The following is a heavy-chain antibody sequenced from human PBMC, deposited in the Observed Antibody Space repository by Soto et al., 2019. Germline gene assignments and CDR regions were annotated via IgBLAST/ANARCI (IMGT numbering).Heavy chain of an antibody. D-gene: IGHD3-22*01. J-gene: IGHJ4*02. V-gene: IGHV1-69*13. Sequence: ASVKVSCKASGGTFSRNTISWVRQAPGQGLEWMGGIMPIFGSANYAQKFQGRVTITADENTRTVYMELSRLRSEDTAVYYCARQFDSDTTGYYYAYWGQGTLVTVSS. CDR1: GGTFSRNT. CDR2: IMPIFGSA. CDR3: ARQFDSDTTGYYYAY.